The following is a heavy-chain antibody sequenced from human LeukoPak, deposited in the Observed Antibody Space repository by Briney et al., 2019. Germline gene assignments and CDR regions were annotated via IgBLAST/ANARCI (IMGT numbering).Heavy chain of an antibody. D-gene: IGHD6-13*01. Sequence: GGSLRLSCAASGFTFSSYSMNWVRQAPGKELEWVSSITSSSNYIYYADSVKGRFTISKDNAKNSLYLQMNSLRAEDTAVYYCARDVEAMAAAGGGVDYWGQGTLVTVSS. CDR2: ITSSSNYI. V-gene: IGHV3-21*01. CDR1: GFTFSSYS. CDR3: ARDVEAMAAAGGGVDY. J-gene: IGHJ4*02.